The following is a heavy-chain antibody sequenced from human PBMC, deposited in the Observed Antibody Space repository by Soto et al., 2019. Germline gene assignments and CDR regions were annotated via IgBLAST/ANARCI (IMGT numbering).Heavy chain of an antibody. D-gene: IGHD3-3*02. CDR3: ARDTETLGPRANDALDI. CDR1: GYTFSAYT. CDR2: INAGSGNT. V-gene: IGHV1-3*01. Sequence: QAQLVQSGAERKKPGASVKVSCKAAGYTFSAYTMNWVRQAPGQSLEWMGWINAGSGNTKYSQNFQGRVSITRDTSASTVYMELTGLKSEDTAVYYCARDTETLGPRANDALDIWGQGTMVTVSS. J-gene: IGHJ3*02.